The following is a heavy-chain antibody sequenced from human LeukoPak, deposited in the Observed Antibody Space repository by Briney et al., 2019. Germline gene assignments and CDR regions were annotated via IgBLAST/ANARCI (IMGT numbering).Heavy chain of an antibody. Sequence: ASVKVSCKASGYTFTSYGISWVRQAPGQGLEWMGWISAYNGNTNYAQKLQGRVTMTTDTSTSTAYMELRSLRSDDSAVYYCARDRSPRGSRSRSNWFDPWGQGTLVTVSS. CDR2: ISAYNGNT. D-gene: IGHD3-16*01. V-gene: IGHV1-18*01. CDR1: GYTFTSYG. CDR3: ARDRSPRGSRSRSNWFDP. J-gene: IGHJ5*02.